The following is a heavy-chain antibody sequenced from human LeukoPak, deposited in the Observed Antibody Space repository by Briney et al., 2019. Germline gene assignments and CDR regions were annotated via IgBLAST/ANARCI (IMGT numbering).Heavy chain of an antibody. CDR2: INHSGST. Sequence: PSETLSLTCAVYGGSFSGYYWSWIRQPPGKGLEWIGEINHSGSTNYNPSLKSRVTISVDTSKNQFSLKLSSVTAADTAVYYCARVSLLRGVVVPAARYHVAFVIWGQGTMVTVSS. V-gene: IGHV4-34*01. J-gene: IGHJ3*02. D-gene: IGHD2-2*01. CDR1: GGSFSGYY. CDR3: ARVSLLRGVVVPAARYHVAFVI.